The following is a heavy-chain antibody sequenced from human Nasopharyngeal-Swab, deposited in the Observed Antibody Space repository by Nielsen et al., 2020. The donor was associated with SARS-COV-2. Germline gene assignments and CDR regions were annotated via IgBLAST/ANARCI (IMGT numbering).Heavy chain of an antibody. CDR3: AKGSLGIVGAMGRLDY. J-gene: IGHJ4*02. CDR1: GFTFSSYA. Sequence: GESLKISCAASGFTFSSYAMSWVRQAPGKGLEWVSAISGSGGSTYYADSVKGRFTIPRDNSKNTLYLQMNSLRAEDTAVYYCAKGSLGIVGAMGRLDYWGQGTLVTVSS. V-gene: IGHV3-23*01. D-gene: IGHD1-26*01. CDR2: ISGSGGST.